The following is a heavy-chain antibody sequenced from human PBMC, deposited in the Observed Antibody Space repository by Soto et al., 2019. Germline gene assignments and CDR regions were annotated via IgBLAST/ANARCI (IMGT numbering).Heavy chain of an antibody. J-gene: IGHJ3*02. V-gene: IGHV4-31*03. CDR2: IYYSGST. Sequence: PSETLSLTCTVSGGSISSGGYYWSWIRQHPGKGLEWIGYIYYSGSTYYNPSLQSRVTISVDTSKNQFSLKLSSVTAADTAVYYCARDVATVVTPDAFDIWGQGTMVTVSS. D-gene: IGHD4-17*01. CDR1: GGSISSGGYY. CDR3: ARDVATVVTPDAFDI.